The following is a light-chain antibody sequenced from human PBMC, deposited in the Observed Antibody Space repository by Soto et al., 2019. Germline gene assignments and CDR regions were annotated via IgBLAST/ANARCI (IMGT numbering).Light chain of an antibody. V-gene: IGKV3-15*01. Sequence: EIVMTQSPATLSVSPGERATLSCRASQSISSNLAWYQQKPGHAPRLLMFRTSSRATAFSARFSGSGSGTAFNLTISSLQSEDFGVYYCQQYNNWPRATFGGGTKVEIK. CDR1: QSISSN. CDR2: RTS. CDR3: QQYNNWPRAT. J-gene: IGKJ4*01.